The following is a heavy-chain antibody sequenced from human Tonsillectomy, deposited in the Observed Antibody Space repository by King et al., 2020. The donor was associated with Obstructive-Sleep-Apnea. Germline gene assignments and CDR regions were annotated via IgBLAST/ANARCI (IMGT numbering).Heavy chain of an antibody. CDR3: TTDPDIQSY. D-gene: IGHD2-15*01. Sequence: VQLVESGGGLVKPGGSLRLSCAASGFTFSNTWISWVRQAPGKGLEWVGRIKSKTDGGTTDNAETVNGRFTISRDKSKNTLYLQMKSLKTEDTAVYYCTTDPDIQSYWGQGTLVTVSS. V-gene: IGHV3-15*01. CDR2: IKSKTDGGTT. J-gene: IGHJ4*02. CDR1: GFTFSNTW.